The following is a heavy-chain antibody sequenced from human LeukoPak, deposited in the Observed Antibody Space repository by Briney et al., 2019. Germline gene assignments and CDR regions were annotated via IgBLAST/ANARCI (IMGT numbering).Heavy chain of an antibody. J-gene: IGHJ4*02. V-gene: IGHV3-30*18. CDR2: ISYDGSNK. D-gene: IGHD6-13*01. Sequence: GGSLRLSCAASGFTFSSYGMHWVRQAPGKGLEWVAIISYDGSNKYYADSVKGRFTISRDNSKNTLYLQMNSLRAEDTAVYYCAKDPHPYSSSWPIIYYFDYWGQGTLVTVSS. CDR1: GFTFSSYG. CDR3: AKDPHPYSSSWPIIYYFDY.